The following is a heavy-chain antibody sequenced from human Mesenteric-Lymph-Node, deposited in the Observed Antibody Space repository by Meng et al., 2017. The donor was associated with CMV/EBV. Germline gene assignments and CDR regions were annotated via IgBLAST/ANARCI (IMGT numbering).Heavy chain of an antibody. J-gene: IGHJ4*02. V-gene: IGHV3-21*01. D-gene: IGHD3-3*01. CDR2: ISSGNSYI. CDR3: AKIDFWSGNDY. Sequence: GESLKISCAASGFTFSSYSMNWVRQAPGKGLEWVSSISSGNSYIHYADSVKGRFTISRDNAKNSLYLQMNSLRAEDTAVYYCAKIDFWSGNDYWGQGTLVTVSS. CDR1: GFTFSSYS.